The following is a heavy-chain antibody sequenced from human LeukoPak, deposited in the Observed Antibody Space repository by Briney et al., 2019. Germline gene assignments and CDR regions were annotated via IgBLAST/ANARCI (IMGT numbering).Heavy chain of an antibody. V-gene: IGHV4-4*02. CDR3: ARGIAAAGTQGCYFDY. J-gene: IGHJ4*02. CDR1: GGSISSSNW. CDR2: IYHSGST. Sequence: PSETLSLTCAVSGGSISSSNWWSWSRQPPGKGLEGIGEIYHSGSTNYNPSLKSRVTISVDKSKSQFSLKLSSVTAADTAVYYCARGIAAAGTQGCYFDYWGQGTLVTVSS. D-gene: IGHD6-13*01.